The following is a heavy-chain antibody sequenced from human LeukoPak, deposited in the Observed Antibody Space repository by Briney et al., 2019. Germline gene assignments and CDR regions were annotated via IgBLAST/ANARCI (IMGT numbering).Heavy chain of an antibody. Sequence: SEPLSLTCAVYGGPFSSYYWSWFRQPRGKGLEWIGGINHSGSTNYNPSLKSRVTISVDTSKNQFSLKLSSVTAADTAVYYCASQPLKYSYAYLGDYYYGMDVWGQGTTVTVSS. CDR1: GGPFSSYY. CDR3: ASQPLKYSYAYLGDYYYGMDV. J-gene: IGHJ6*02. V-gene: IGHV4-34*01. D-gene: IGHD5-18*01. CDR2: INHSGST.